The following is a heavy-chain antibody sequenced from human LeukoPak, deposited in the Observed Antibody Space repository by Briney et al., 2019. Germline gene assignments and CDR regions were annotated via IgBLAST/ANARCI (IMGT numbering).Heavy chain of an antibody. Sequence: GGSLRLSCAASGFSFSVFWMHWVRQAPGKGLEWVSAISGSGGSTYYADSVKGRFTISRDNSKNTLYLQMNSLRAEDTAVYYCAELGITLIGGVWGKGTTVTISS. CDR3: AELGITLIGGV. CDR2: ISGSGGST. CDR1: GFSFSVFW. D-gene: IGHD3-10*02. J-gene: IGHJ6*04. V-gene: IGHV3-23*01.